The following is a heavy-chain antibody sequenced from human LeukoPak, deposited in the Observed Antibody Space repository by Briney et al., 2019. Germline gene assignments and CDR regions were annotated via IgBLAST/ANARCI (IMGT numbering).Heavy chain of an antibody. J-gene: IGHJ4*02. D-gene: IGHD3-16*01. Sequence: ASVKVSCKASGYTFSSNYIHWVRQAPGQGLESMGIVNPGGGGTSYAQKLQGRVTMTTDTSTSTAYMELRSLRSDDTAVYYCATDYRSYDYVWGSYSYWGQGTLVTVSS. CDR1: GYTFSSNY. CDR3: ATDYRSYDYVWGSYSY. CDR2: VNPGGGGT. V-gene: IGHV1-46*01.